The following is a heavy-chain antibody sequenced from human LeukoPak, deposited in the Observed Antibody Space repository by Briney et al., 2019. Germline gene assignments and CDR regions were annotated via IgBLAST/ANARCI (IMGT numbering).Heavy chain of an antibody. V-gene: IGHV3-23*01. CDR3: AKDKVRSAGRHYYYMDV. CDR1: GFTFSSYA. CDR2: ISGSGGST. J-gene: IGHJ6*03. D-gene: IGHD6-25*01. Sequence: PGGSLRLSCAASGFTFSSYAMSWVRQAPGKGLEWVSAISGSGGSTYYADSVKGRFTISRDNSENTLYLQMNSLRAEDTAVYYCAKDKVRSAGRHYYYMDVWGKGTTVTVSS.